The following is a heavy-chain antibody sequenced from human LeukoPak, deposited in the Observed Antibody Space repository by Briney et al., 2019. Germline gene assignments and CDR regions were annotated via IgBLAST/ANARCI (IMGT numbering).Heavy chain of an antibody. Sequence: PGGSLRLSCAASGFTFSSYAMSWVRRAPGKGLEWVSAISGSGGSTYYADSVKGRFTISRDNSENTLYLQMDSLRAEDTAVYYCAKVVIAAAGRFDPWGQGTLVTVSS. CDR3: AKVVIAAAGRFDP. CDR2: ISGSGGST. J-gene: IGHJ5*02. V-gene: IGHV3-23*01. CDR1: GFTFSSYA. D-gene: IGHD6-13*01.